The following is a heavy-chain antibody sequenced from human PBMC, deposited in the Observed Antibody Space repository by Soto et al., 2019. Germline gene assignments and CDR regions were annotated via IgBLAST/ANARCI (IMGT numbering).Heavy chain of an antibody. V-gene: IGHV4-34*01. Sequence: SETLSLTCTVYGGSFSGYYWSWIRQPPGKGLEWIGEINHSGSTNYNPSLKSRVTISVDTSKNQFSLKLSSVTAADTAVYYCALERASSGYYHNNLIDYWGQGTLVTVSS. D-gene: IGHD3-22*01. CDR2: INHSGST. CDR1: GGSFSGYY. J-gene: IGHJ4*02. CDR3: ALERASSGYYHNNLIDY.